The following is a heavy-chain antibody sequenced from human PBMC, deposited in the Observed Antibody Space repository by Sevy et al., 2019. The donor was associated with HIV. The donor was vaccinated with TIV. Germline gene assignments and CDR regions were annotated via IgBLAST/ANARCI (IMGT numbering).Heavy chain of an antibody. D-gene: IGHD3-22*01. CDR3: ARGYDSSGYYWGAFDI. J-gene: IGHJ3*02. Sequence: ASVKVSCKASGYTFTSYYMHWVRQAPRQGLERMGIINPSGGSTSYAQKFQGRVTMTRDTSTSTVYMELSSLRSEDTAVYYCARGYDSSGYYWGAFDIWGQGTMVTVSS. CDR1: GYTFTSYY. CDR2: INPSGGST. V-gene: IGHV1-46*03.